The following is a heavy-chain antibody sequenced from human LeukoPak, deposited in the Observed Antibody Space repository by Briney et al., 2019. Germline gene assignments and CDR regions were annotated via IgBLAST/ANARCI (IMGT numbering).Heavy chain of an antibody. CDR3: ARGVVVTAIPITGNVFDI. CDR2: IFYSGRT. Sequence: SETLSLTCTVSGGSISSSSYYWGWIRQPPGKGLEWSGSIFYSGRTYYHPSLKSRVTISVDTSKNQFSLKLSSVTAADTAVYYCARGVVVTAIPITGNVFDIWGQGTMVTVSS. D-gene: IGHD2-21*02. V-gene: IGHV4-39*07. J-gene: IGHJ3*02. CDR1: GGSISSSSYY.